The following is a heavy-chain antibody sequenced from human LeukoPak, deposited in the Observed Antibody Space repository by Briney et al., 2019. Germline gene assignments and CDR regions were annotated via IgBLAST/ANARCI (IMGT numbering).Heavy chain of an antibody. Sequence: GGSLRLSCAASGFTFSSYAMSWVRQAPGKGLQWVSAISGSGGSTYYADSVKGRFTISRDNSKNTLYLQTNSLRAEDTAVYHCAKGTGAGSGYYYYYYYMDVWGKGTTVTVSS. J-gene: IGHJ6*03. CDR3: AKGTGAGSGYYYYYYYMDV. CDR2: ISGSGGST. CDR1: GFTFSSYA. D-gene: IGHD3-22*01. V-gene: IGHV3-23*01.